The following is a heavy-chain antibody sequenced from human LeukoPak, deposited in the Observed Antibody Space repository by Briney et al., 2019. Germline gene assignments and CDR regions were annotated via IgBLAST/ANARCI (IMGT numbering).Heavy chain of an antibody. Sequence: GASLQISCEGSGYIFTSYWISWGRQLPGKGLEWMGRIDPSDSYTNYSPSFQGHVTISADKSISTAYLQWSSLKASDTAMYYCARQLYSGYDPDYWGQGTLVTVSS. J-gene: IGHJ4*02. V-gene: IGHV5-10-1*01. CDR3: ARQLYSGYDPDY. CDR1: GYIFTSYW. D-gene: IGHD5-12*01. CDR2: IDPSDSYT.